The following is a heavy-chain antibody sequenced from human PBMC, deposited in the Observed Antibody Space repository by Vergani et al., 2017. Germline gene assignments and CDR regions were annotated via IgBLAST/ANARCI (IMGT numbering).Heavy chain of an antibody. CDR1: GGSISRNDYY. CDR2: IYYSGST. V-gene: IGHV4-30-4*08. CDR3: ASKPTGTSWYSVKYYFDF. J-gene: IGHJ4*02. D-gene: IGHD6-13*01. Sequence: QVQLQESGPGLVKPSQTLSLTCSVSGGSISRNDYYWSWIRQPPGKGLEWLGYIYYSGSTYYTPSLKSRLTMSVDTSKNQFSLELSSVTASDTAMYYCASKPTGTSWYSVKYYFDFWGQGTLVAVSS.